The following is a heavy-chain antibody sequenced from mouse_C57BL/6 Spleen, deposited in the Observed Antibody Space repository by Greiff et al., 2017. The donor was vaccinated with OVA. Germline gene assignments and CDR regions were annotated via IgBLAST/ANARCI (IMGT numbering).Heavy chain of an antibody. CDR1: GYAFSSYW. D-gene: IGHD3-1*01. J-gene: IGHJ4*01. CDR2: IYPGDGDT. Sequence: VQLQESGAELVKPGASVKISCKASGYAFSSYWMNWVKQRPGKGLEWIGQIYPGDGDTNYNGKFKGKATLTADKSSSTAYMQLSSLTSEDSAVYFCGRQPSGCAMVYWGQGTSVTVSS. CDR3: GRQPSGCAMVY. V-gene: IGHV1-80*01.